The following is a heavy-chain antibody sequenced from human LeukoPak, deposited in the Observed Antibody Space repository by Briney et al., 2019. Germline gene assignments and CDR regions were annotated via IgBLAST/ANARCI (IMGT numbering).Heavy chain of an antibody. CDR1: GYSISSGYY. J-gene: IGHJ6*02. V-gene: IGHV4-38-2*02. CDR2: IYHSGSD. Sequence: SETLSLTCTVSGYSISSGYYWGWIRQPPGKGLEWIGNIYHSGSDFYNPSLKSRVTISVDTSKNQFSLNLSSVTAADTAVYYCARASTLNYYFGMDVWGQGTRSPSP. D-gene: IGHD5/OR15-5a*01. CDR3: ARASTLNYYFGMDV.